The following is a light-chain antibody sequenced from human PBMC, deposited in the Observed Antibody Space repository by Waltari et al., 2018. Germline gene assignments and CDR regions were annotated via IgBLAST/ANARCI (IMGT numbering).Light chain of an antibody. V-gene: IGKV4-1*01. CDR1: QSLFYSSNNRNY. J-gene: IGKJ1*01. CDR3: HQYYSSRWT. CDR2: WAS. Sequence: DIVMTQSPDSLPVSLGERDTINCKSNQSLFYSSNNRNYLAWYQQKPGQPPKMIIYWASTRKSGVPDRFHDSGSQTDFTLTISGLQAEDVAVYYCHQYYSSRWTFGQGTKVEIK.